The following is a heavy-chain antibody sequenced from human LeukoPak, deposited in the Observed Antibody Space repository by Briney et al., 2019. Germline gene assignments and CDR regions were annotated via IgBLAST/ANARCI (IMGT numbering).Heavy chain of an antibody. D-gene: IGHD6-19*01. J-gene: IGHJ4*02. V-gene: IGHV3-74*03. CDR3: AKDARRTSGWYFFDY. Sequence: TGGSLRLSCAASGFTFSSYWMHWVRHVPGKGLVWVSGISRDGSTTKYADSVKGRFTISRDNSKNTLFLQMNSLRAEDTAVYYCAKDARRTSGWYFFDYWGQGTLVTVSS. CDR1: GFTFSSYW. CDR2: ISRDGSTT.